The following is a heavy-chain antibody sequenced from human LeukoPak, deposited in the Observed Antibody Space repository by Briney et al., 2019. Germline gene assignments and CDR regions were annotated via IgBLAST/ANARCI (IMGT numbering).Heavy chain of an antibody. J-gene: IGHJ4*02. D-gene: IGHD3-10*01. V-gene: IGHV4-59*08. CDR2: IYYSGSA. CDR3: ARHYGP. CDR1: GGSINPYY. Sequence: SETLSLTCTVSGGSINPYYWGWIRQPPGKGLEWIGCIYYSGSANYNPSLKSRVTISVDTSKNQFSLKLNSVTATDTAVYYCARHYGPWGQGTLVTVSS.